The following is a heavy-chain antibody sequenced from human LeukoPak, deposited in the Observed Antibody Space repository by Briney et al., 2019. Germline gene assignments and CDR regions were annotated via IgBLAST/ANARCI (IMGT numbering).Heavy chain of an antibody. Sequence: PSETLSLTCTVSGGSISSYYWSWIRQPAGKGLEWIGRIYTSGSTNYNPSLKSRVTMSVDTSKNQFSLKLSSVTAADTAVYYCARGRSYSGYLYFGSWGQGTLVTVSS. V-gene: IGHV4-4*07. D-gene: IGHD5-12*01. J-gene: IGHJ4*02. CDR2: IYTSGST. CDR3: ARGRSYSGYLYFGS. CDR1: GGSISSYY.